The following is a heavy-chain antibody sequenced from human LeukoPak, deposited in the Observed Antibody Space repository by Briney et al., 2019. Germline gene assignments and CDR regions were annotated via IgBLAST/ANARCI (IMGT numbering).Heavy chain of an antibody. CDR2: IKQDGSEK. D-gene: IGHD3-10*01. J-gene: IGHJ4*02. CDR1: GFTFSSYW. Sequence: PGGSLRLSCAASGFTFSSYWVSWVRQAPGKGLEWVANIKQDGSEKYYVDSVKGRFTISRDNAKNSLYLQMNSLRVEDTAVYYCARDRSYGSGSLDIDYWGQGTLVTVSS. CDR3: ARDRSYGSGSLDIDY. V-gene: IGHV3-7*01.